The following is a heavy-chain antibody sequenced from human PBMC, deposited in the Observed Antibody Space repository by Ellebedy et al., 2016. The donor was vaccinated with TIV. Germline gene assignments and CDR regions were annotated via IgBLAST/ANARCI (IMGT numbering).Heavy chain of an antibody. D-gene: IGHD1-26*01. J-gene: IGHJ4*02. CDR1: GDSISSSSYY. Sequence: MPSETLSLTCTVSGDSISSSSYYWGWIRQPPGKGLEWIGSIYYSGGTYYNPSLKSRVTISVDTSKNQFSLKLSSVTAADTAAYYCARPPIVGGTVAFDYWGQGILVTASS. CDR3: ARPPIVGGTVAFDY. V-gene: IGHV4-39*01. CDR2: IYYSGGT.